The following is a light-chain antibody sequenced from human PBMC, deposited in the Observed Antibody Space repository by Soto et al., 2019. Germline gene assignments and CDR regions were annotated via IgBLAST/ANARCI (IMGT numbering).Light chain of an antibody. V-gene: IGKV3-20*01. J-gene: IGKJ3*01. CDR3: QHYGSPFT. CDR1: QSINNHF. Sequence: EVVLTQSPGTLSLSPGERATLSCRASQSINNHFLAGNQQKRGQAPRLLIYGTSNRATGIPDRFSGSGSGTDFTLDISRLEPVDFAVYYCQHYGSPFTFGPGTKVDIK. CDR2: GTS.